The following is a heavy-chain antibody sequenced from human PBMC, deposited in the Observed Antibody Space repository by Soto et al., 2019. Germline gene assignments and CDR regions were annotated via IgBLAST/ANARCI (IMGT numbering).Heavy chain of an antibody. CDR1: GFTFDDYA. Sequence: EVQLVESGGGLVQPGRSLRLSCAASGFTFDDYAMHWVRQAPGKGLEWVSGISWNSGSIGYADSVKGRFTISRDNAKNSLYLQMNSRRAEDTALYYCAKGRCHCTNCVCPCPPSSDYWGQGTLVTVSS. CDR3: AKGRCHCTNCVCPCPPSSDY. D-gene: IGHD2-8*01. V-gene: IGHV3-9*01. J-gene: IGHJ4*02. CDR2: ISWNSGSI.